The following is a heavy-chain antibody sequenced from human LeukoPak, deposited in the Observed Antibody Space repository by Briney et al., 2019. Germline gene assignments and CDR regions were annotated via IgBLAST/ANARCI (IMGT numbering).Heavy chain of an antibody. CDR3: ASSYYDFWSGPQLYYYYYYMDV. V-gene: IGHV1-69*05. D-gene: IGHD3-3*01. Sequence: ASVKVSCKASGGTFSSYAISWVRQAPGQGLEWMGRIIPIFGTANYAQKFQGRVTITTDESTSTAYMELSSLRSEDTAVYYCASSYYDFWSGPQLYYYYYYMDVWGKGTTVIVSS. CDR2: IIPIFGTA. J-gene: IGHJ6*03. CDR1: GGTFSSYA.